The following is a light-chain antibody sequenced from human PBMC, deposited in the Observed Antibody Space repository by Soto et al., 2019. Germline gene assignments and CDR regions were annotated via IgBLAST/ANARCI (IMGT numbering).Light chain of an antibody. CDR1: ESVRRI. V-gene: IGKV3-15*01. J-gene: IGKJ1*01. Sequence: EVVLTQSPATLSLSPGERATLSCRASESVRRIVAWYQQKPGQAPRLLIYGASTRATGIPARFSGSGSGTDFTLTINSLEAEDYAVYCCQHYDNAPGTFGQGTKVDIK. CDR3: QHYDNAPGT. CDR2: GAS.